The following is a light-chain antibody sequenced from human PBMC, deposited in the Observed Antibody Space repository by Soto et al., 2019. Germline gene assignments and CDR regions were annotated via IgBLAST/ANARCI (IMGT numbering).Light chain of an antibody. Sequence: EIVMTQSPATLSVSPGERVTLSCRARQSVGSNLAWYQQTPGQAPRVVIYDASTRATVIPARFSGSGSGTEFTLTISSLQSEDFATYYCQQSYSTPLTFGGGTKVEIK. J-gene: IGKJ4*01. CDR3: QQSYSTPLT. CDR1: QSVGSN. CDR2: DAS. V-gene: IGKV3-15*01.